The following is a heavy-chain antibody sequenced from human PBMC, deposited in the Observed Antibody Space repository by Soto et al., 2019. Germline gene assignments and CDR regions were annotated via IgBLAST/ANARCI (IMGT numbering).Heavy chain of an antibody. J-gene: IGHJ6*02. CDR1: GGTISSYA. CDR2: IIPIFGTA. CDR3: ARETSDFWSGYNGMDV. V-gene: IGHV1-69*13. D-gene: IGHD3-3*01. Sequence: GASVKVSCKASGGTISSYAISWVRQAPGQGLEWMGGIIPIFGTANYAQKFQGRVTITADESTSTAYMELSSLRSEDTAVYYCARETSDFWSGYNGMDVWGQGTTVTVYS.